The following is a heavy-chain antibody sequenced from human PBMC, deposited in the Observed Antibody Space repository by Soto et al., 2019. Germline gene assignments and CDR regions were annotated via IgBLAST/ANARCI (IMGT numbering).Heavy chain of an antibody. J-gene: IGHJ4*02. Sequence: QVQLVQSGAEVKKPGASVKVSCKASGYTFISYDINWVRQATGQGLGWMGWMNPNSGNTGYAQKFQGRVTMTRNTSISTAYMELSSLRSEDTAVYYCARRYQAFGKYYFDYWGQGTLVTVSS. CDR1: GYTFISYD. CDR2: MNPNSGNT. D-gene: IGHD3-10*01. V-gene: IGHV1-8*01. CDR3: ARRYQAFGKYYFDY.